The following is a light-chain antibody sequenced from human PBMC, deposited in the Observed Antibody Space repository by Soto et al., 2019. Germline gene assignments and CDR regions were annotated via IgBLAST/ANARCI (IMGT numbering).Light chain of an antibody. Sequence: EIVMTQSPATLSVSPGERATLSCRASQSVSSNLAWYQQKPGQAPRLLINGASTRATGIPASFSGFGSGTKFTLTISSLQSEDFAVYYCEQYGSSPPSITFGQGTRLEIK. CDR2: GAS. J-gene: IGKJ5*01. CDR3: EQYGSSPPSIT. V-gene: IGKV3-15*01. CDR1: QSVSSN.